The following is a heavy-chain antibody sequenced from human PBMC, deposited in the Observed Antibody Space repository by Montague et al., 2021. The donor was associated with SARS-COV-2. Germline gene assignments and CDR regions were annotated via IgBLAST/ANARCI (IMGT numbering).Heavy chain of an antibody. CDR1: GGSTASHY. CDR3: ESGWAFDP. V-gene: IGHV4-59*08. J-gene: IGHJ3*01. CDR2: VYYNGDT. D-gene: IGHD6-19*01. Sequence: SETLSLTCTVSGGSTASHYWYWIRQSPGKRPEWIGYVYYNGDTKCNPSLQSCGTIPIATSANQFSLRLNPVTAADTAVCFCESGWAFDPWGQGRLVTVSS.